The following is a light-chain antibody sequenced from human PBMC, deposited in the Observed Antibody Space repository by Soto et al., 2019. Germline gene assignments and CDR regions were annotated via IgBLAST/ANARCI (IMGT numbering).Light chain of an antibody. V-gene: IGLV2-8*01. CDR1: SSDVGGYNY. J-gene: IGLJ2*01. CDR2: EVT. Sequence: QSALTQPPSASGSLGQTVTISCTGTSSDVGGYNYVSWHQQHPGKAPKVMIYEVTKRPPGVPDRFSGSKSGNTAALTVSGLQAEDEAADYCSSFAGGGNPVLLGGGTKLTVL. CDR3: SSFAGGGNPVL.